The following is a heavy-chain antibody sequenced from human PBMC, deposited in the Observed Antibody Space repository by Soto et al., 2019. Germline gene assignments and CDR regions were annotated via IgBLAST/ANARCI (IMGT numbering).Heavy chain of an antibody. V-gene: IGHV3-23*01. J-gene: IGHJ2*01. CDR2: ISGSGGST. CDR3: AQRTTGWYFEL. Sequence: EVQLLESGGGLVQPGGSLRLSCAASGFTFTSYAMNWVRQAPGKGLEWVSVISGSGGSTYYADSVKGRFTISRDNSKNTLYLQMNSLRAADTAVYYCAQRTTGWYFELWGRGTLVTVSS. CDR1: GFTFTSYA.